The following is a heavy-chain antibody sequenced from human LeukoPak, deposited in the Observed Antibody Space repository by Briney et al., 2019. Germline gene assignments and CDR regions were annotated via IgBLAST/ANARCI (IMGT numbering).Heavy chain of an antibody. CDR1: GFPFSTYA. Sequence: GGSLRLSCEASGFPFSTYAMSWVRRVPGKGLEWVSGISGGGDRTYYADSVKGRFTISRDNSKNTMYLQMNSLSAEDTAIYYCAKPDGGYSHFDYWGQGTLVTVSS. CDR2: ISGGGDRT. CDR3: AKPDGGYSHFDY. J-gene: IGHJ4*02. D-gene: IGHD5-12*01. V-gene: IGHV3-23*01.